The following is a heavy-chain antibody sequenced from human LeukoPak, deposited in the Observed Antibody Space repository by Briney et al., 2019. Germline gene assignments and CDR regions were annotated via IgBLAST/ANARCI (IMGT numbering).Heavy chain of an antibody. Sequence: ASVEVSCKASGYTFTSYDINWVRQATGQGLEWMGWMNPNSGNTGYAQKFQGRVTMTRNTSISTAYMELSSLRSEDTAVYYCTINLPTNRRFQHWGQGTLVTVSS. V-gene: IGHV1-8*01. CDR1: GYTFTSYD. CDR3: TINLPTNRRFQH. J-gene: IGHJ1*01. D-gene: IGHD1-14*01. CDR2: MNPNSGNT.